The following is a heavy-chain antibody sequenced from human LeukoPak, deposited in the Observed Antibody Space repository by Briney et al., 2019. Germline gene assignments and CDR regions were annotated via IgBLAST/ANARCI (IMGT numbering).Heavy chain of an antibody. Sequence: GGSLRLSCAASGFTFSSYGMHWVRQAPGKGLEWVAVISYDGSNKYYADSVKGRFTISRDNSKNTLYLQMNSLRAEDTAVYYCAKDWQQLGEGAFAIWGQGTMVTVSS. CDR2: ISYDGSNK. D-gene: IGHD6-13*01. CDR3: AKDWQQLGEGAFAI. V-gene: IGHV3-30*18. J-gene: IGHJ3*02. CDR1: GFTFSSYG.